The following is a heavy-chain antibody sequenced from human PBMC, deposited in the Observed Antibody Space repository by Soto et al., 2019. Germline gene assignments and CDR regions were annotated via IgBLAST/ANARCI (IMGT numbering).Heavy chain of an antibody. V-gene: IGHV4-31*03. Sequence: QVQLQESGPGLVKPSQTLSLTCTVSGGSISSGGYYWSWIRQHPGKGLEWIGYIYYSGSTYYNPSLKRRVTITVDTSKNQFSLKLSSVTAADTAVYYCARPSDYPSHFDYWGQGTLVTVSS. CDR2: IYYSGST. CDR1: GGSISSGGYY. D-gene: IGHD4-17*01. J-gene: IGHJ4*02. CDR3: ARPSDYPSHFDY.